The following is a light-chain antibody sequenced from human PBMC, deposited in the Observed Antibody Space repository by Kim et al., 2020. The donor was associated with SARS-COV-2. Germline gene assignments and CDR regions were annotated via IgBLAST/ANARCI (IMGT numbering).Light chain of an antibody. CDR2: WAF. Sequence: DIVMTQSPDSLAVSLGERATINCKSSQSVLYSSNNKNYLAWYQQKPGQPPKLLIYWAFIRESGVPDRFSGSGSGTDFTLTISSLQAEDVAVYYCQQYYSIPVTFGGGTKVDIK. J-gene: IGKJ4*01. V-gene: IGKV4-1*01. CDR1: QSVLYSSNNKNY. CDR3: QQYYSIPVT.